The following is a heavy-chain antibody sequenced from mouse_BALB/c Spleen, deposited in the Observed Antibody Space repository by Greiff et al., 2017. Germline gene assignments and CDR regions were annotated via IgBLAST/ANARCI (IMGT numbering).Heavy chain of an antibody. V-gene: IGHV5-6-5*01. CDR3: ARVEYYGSRPWFAD. CDR1: GFTFSSYA. CDR2: ISSGGST. Sequence: EVMLVESGGGLVKPGGSLKLSCAASGFTFSSYAMSWVRQTPEKRLEWVASISSGGSTYYPDSVKGRFTISRDNARNILYLQMSSLRSEDTAMYYCARVEYYGSRPWFADWGQGTLVTVSA. J-gene: IGHJ3*01. D-gene: IGHD1-1*01.